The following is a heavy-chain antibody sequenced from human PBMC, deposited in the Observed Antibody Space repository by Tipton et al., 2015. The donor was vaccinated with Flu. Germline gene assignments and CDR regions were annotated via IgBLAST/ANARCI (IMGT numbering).Heavy chain of an antibody. CDR3: ARAPLGYYDSSGYYYFDY. D-gene: IGHD3-22*01. CDR2: IYSGGST. CDR1: GFTVSSNY. Sequence: QLVQSGGGLIQPGGSLRLSCAASGFTVSSNYMSWVRQAPGKGLEWVSVIYSGGSTYYADSVKGRFTISRDNSKNTLYLQMNSLRAEDTAVYYCARAPLGYYDSSGYYYFDYWGQGTLVTVSS. V-gene: IGHV3-53*01. J-gene: IGHJ4*02.